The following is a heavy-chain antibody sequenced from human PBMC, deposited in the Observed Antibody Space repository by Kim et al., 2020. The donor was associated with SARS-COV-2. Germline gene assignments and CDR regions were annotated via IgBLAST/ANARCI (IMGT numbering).Heavy chain of an antibody. CDR1: GGSISSYY. Sequence: SETLSLTCTVSGGSISSYYWSWIRQPPGKGLEWIGYIYYSGSTNYNPSLKSRVTISVDTSKNQFSLKLISVTAADTAVYYCASAPPATIFGVVTAFDYWGQGTPVTVAS. D-gene: IGHD3-3*01. CDR3: ASAPPATIFGVVTAFDY. V-gene: IGHV4-59*13. J-gene: IGHJ4*02. CDR2: IYYSGST.